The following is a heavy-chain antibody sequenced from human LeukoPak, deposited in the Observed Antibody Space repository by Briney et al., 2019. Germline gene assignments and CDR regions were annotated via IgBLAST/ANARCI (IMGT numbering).Heavy chain of an antibody. CDR1: GGSISSGGYY. Sequence: PSQTLSLTCTVSGGSISSGGYYWSWIRQHPGKGLEWIGYIYYSGSTYYNPSLKSRVTMSLYTSQNQFSLKVSYVTAADTAVYYCARADSISSIQHWGQGTLVTVSS. V-gene: IGHV4-31*03. CDR3: ARADSISSIQH. CDR2: IYYSGST. J-gene: IGHJ1*01. D-gene: IGHD4-11*01.